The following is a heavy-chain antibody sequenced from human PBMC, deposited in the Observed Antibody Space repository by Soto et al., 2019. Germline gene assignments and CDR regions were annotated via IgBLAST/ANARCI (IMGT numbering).Heavy chain of an antibody. Sequence: PGGSLILSCAASGFTFSTYDMSWVRQASGKGLEWVSAISGSGLSTYYTDSVKGRFTISRDNSKNTLHLEMNSLRAEDTAVYYCAKESVGGSYYSGLWGEGT. CDR1: GFTFSTYD. CDR2: ISGSGLST. V-gene: IGHV3-23*01. CDR3: AKESVGGSYYSGL. J-gene: IGHJ4*02. D-gene: IGHD1-26*01.